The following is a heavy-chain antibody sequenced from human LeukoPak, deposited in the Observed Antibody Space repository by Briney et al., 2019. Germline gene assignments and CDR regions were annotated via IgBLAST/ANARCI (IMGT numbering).Heavy chain of an antibody. V-gene: IGHV3-23*01. CDR3: ASYFHYGDYASLWY. CDR1: GFTFNTYA. D-gene: IGHD4-17*01. Sequence: GGSLRLSCAASGFTFNTYAMSCVRQAPGKGLEWVSSISENGESTYYADSVKGRFTISRDNSRNTLYLQMNSLRAEDTAVYYCASYFHYGDYASLWYWGQGTLVTVSS. CDR2: ISENGEST. J-gene: IGHJ4*02.